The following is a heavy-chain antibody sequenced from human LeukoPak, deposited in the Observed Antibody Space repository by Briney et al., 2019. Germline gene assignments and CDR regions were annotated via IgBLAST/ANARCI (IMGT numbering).Heavy chain of an antibody. CDR3: ARVGPSGYFLPRKDYYGMDV. CDR1: GYTFTSYY. Sequence: GASVKVSCKASGYTFTSYYMLWVRQAPGQGLEWMGIINPSGGSTSYAQKFQGRVTMTRDTSTSTVYMELSSLRSEDTAVYYCARVGPSGYFLPRKDYYGMDVWGQGTTVTVSS. CDR2: INPSGGST. D-gene: IGHD3-3*01. J-gene: IGHJ6*02. V-gene: IGHV1-46*01.